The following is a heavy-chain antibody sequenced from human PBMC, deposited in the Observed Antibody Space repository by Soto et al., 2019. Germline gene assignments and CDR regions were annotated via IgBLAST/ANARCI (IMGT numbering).Heavy chain of an antibody. Sequence: SETLSLTCTVSGGSISSGDYYWSWIRQPPGKSLEWFVYIYFSGSTYYNPFLKSRVTISVDTSKNQFSPKLSFVTAADTAVYFCARGYYYGSGRPTPGGMDVWGQGTTVTVSS. D-gene: IGHD3-10*01. CDR1: GGSISSGDYY. CDR3: ARGYYYGSGRPTPGGMDV. J-gene: IGHJ6*02. CDR2: IYFSGST. V-gene: IGHV4-30-4*01.